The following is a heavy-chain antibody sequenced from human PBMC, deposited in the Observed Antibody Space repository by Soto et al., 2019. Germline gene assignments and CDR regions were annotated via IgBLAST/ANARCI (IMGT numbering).Heavy chain of an antibody. J-gene: IGHJ5*02. CDR3: TRDASRDSSARGWFDP. V-gene: IGHV3-21*01. CDR2: ISSNSAHI. D-gene: IGHD6-13*01. Sequence: GGPLRLSCAASGFTFRSFTMNWVRQAPGKGREWVSTISSNSAHIYYTDALRGRFTISRDNAKNSLHQQMISLRAEDTAVYYCTRDASRDSSARGWFDPWGPGTLVTVSS. CDR1: GFTFRSFT.